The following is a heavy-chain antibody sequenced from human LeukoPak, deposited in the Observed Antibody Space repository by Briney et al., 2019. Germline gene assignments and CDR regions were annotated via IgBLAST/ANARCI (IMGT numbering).Heavy chain of an antibody. J-gene: IGHJ4*02. CDR3: ARGPSGYNYGYVDY. CDR1: GFTFSNYA. D-gene: IGHD5-18*01. V-gene: IGHV3-30-3*01. Sequence: PGGSLRLSCVASGFTFSNYAMHWVRQAPGKGLEWVAVISYDGSNRYYADSVKGRFTISRDNSENTLYLQINSLRAEDTALYYCARGPSGYNYGYVDYWGQGTLVTVSS. CDR2: ISYDGSNR.